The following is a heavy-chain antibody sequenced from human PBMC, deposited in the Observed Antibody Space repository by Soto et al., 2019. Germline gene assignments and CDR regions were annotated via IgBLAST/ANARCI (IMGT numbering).Heavy chain of an antibody. J-gene: IGHJ3*02. Sequence: ASVKVSCKASGYTFTGYYMHWVRQAPGQGLEWMGWMNPNSGNTGYAQKFQGRVTMTRNTSISTAYMELSSLRSEDTAVYYCARADHYDFWSGYYDAESVPHDAFDIWGQGTMVTVSS. V-gene: IGHV1-8*02. CDR1: GYTFTGYY. D-gene: IGHD3-3*01. CDR3: ARADHYDFWSGYYDAESVPHDAFDI. CDR2: MNPNSGNT.